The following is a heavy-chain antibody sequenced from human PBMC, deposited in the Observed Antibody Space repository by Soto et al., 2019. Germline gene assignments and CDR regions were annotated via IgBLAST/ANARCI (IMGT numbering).Heavy chain of an antibody. CDR1: GYTFTNNA. D-gene: IGHD2-15*01. V-gene: IGHV1-3*01. CDR2: INAANGNT. J-gene: IGHJ4*02. Sequence: QVQLVQSGAEVKKPGASVKVSCKASGYTFTNNAIHWVRQAPGQRLEWMGWINAANGNTKYSQNFLGRVTITRDTSASTAYMELSSLRSEDTAVYYCARYQGLCSGGSCWGYFDYWGQGTLVTVSS. CDR3: ARYQGLCSGGSCWGYFDY.